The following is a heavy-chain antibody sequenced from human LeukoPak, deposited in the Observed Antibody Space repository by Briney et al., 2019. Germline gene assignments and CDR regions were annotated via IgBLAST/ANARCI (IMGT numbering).Heavy chain of an antibody. D-gene: IGHD2-15*01. CDR3: ARARRYLGYCSGGSCYGYFDY. V-gene: IGHV3-7*01. Sequence: TGGSLRLSCAASGFTFSSYWMSWVRQAPGKGLEWVANIKQDGSEKYYVDSVKGRFTISRDNAENSLYLQMNSLRAEDTAVYYCARARRYLGYCSGGSCYGYFDYWGQGTLVTVSS. J-gene: IGHJ4*02. CDR1: GFTFSSYW. CDR2: IKQDGSEK.